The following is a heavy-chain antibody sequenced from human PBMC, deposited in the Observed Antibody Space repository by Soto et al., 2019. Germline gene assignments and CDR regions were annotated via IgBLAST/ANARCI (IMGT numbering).Heavy chain of an antibody. D-gene: IGHD2-15*01. J-gene: IGHJ5*02. CDR2: IDYSGST. CDR3: ARDGLGYCSGGSCSAYNWFDP. Sequence: QVQLQESGPGLVKPSETLSLTCTVSGGSISSYYWSWIRQPPGKGLEWIGYIDYSGSTNYNPSLKSRVTISVDTSKNQFSLRLSSVTAADTAVYYCARDGLGYCSGGSCSAYNWFDPWGQGTLVTVSS. V-gene: IGHV4-59*01. CDR1: GGSISSYY.